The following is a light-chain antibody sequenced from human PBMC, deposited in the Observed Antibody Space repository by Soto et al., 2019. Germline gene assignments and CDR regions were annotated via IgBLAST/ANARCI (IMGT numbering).Light chain of an antibody. CDR3: QQYGSSPPLT. V-gene: IGKV3-20*01. J-gene: IGKJ4*01. CDR2: GAS. Sequence: EIVLTQSPGTLSLSPGERATLSYRASQSVSSNYLAWYQQKPGQAPRLLIYGASSRATGIPDRFSGRGSGTDFTLTISRLEPEDFALYYCQQYGSSPPLTFGGGTKVEIK. CDR1: QSVSSNY.